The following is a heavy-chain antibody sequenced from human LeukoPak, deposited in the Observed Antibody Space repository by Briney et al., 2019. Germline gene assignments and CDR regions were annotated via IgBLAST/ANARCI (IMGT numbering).Heavy chain of an antibody. D-gene: IGHD3-9*01. J-gene: IGHJ4*02. CDR3: ATDMPPNFDSLWD. V-gene: IGHV1-18*01. CDR1: GYTFTSYG. CDR2: ISAYNGNT. Sequence: ASVKVSCKASGYTFTSYGISWVRQAPGQGLEWMGWISAYNGNTNYAQKLQGRVTMTTDTSTSTAYMELSSLRSEDTAVYYCATDMPPNFDSLWDWGQGTLVTVSS.